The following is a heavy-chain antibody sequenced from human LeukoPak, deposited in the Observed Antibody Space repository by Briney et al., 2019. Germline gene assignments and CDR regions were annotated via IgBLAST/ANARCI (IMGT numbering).Heavy chain of an antibody. V-gene: IGHV4-34*01. Sequence: SETLSLTCAVYGGSFSGYYWSWIRQPPGKGLEWIGEINHSGSTNYNPSLKSRVTISVDTSKNQFSLKLSSVTAADTAVYYCARIISSSRYYYYYGMDVWGQGTTVTVSS. CDR2: INHSGST. D-gene: IGHD6-6*01. CDR3: ARIISSSRYYYYYGMDV. J-gene: IGHJ6*02. CDR1: GGSFSGYY.